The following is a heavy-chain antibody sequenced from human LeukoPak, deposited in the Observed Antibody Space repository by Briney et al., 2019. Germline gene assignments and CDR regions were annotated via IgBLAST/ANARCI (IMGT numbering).Heavy chain of an antibody. CDR3: ARSVQGPYYGSGSYYYKHY. Sequence: SVKVSCKASGGTFSSYAISWVRQAPGQGLEWMGGIIPILGIANYAQKFQGRVTITADKSTSTAYMELSSLRSEDTAVYYCARSVQGPYYGSGSYYYKHYWGQGTLVTVSS. CDR2: IIPILGIA. D-gene: IGHD3-10*01. V-gene: IGHV1-69*10. J-gene: IGHJ4*02. CDR1: GGTFSSYA.